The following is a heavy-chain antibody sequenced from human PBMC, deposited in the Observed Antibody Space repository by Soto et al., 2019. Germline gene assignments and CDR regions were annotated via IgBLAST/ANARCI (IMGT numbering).Heavy chain of an antibody. D-gene: IGHD5-18*01. Sequence: SVKVSCKASGGTFSSYAISWVRQAPGQGLEWMGGIIPIFGTANYAQKFQGRVTITADESTSTAYMELSSLRSEDTAVYYCARSSSGGYSYGSYYYGMDVWGQGTTVTVSS. J-gene: IGHJ6*02. V-gene: IGHV1-69*13. CDR1: GGTFSSYA. CDR2: IIPIFGTA. CDR3: ARSSSGGYSYGSYYYGMDV.